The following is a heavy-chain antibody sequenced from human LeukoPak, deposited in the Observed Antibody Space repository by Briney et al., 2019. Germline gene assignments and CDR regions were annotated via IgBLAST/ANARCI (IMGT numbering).Heavy chain of an antibody. CDR3: ARKYSSSWYARPGAYFDY. D-gene: IGHD6-13*01. Sequence: PSETLSLTCTVSGGSISSSSYYWGWIRQPPGKGLEWIGSIYYSGSTYYNPSLKSRVTISVDTSKNQFSLKLSSVTAADTAVYYCARKYSSSWYARPGAYFDYWGQGTLVTVSS. J-gene: IGHJ4*02. CDR2: IYYSGST. V-gene: IGHV4-39*07. CDR1: GGSISSSSYY.